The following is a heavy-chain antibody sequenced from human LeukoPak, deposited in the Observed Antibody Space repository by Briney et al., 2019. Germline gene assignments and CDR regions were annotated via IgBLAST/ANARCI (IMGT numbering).Heavy chain of an antibody. D-gene: IGHD5-18*01. V-gene: IGHV3-53*01. CDR2: IYSGGST. CDR1: GFTVSSNY. CDR3: AREAVRGDTATLKGAMGY. Sequence: GGSLRLSCAASGFTVSSNYMSWVRQAPGKGLEWVSVIYSGGSTYYADSVKGRFTISRDNSKNTLYLQMNSLRAEGTAVYYCAREAVRGDTATLKGAMGYWGQGTLVTVSS. J-gene: IGHJ4*02.